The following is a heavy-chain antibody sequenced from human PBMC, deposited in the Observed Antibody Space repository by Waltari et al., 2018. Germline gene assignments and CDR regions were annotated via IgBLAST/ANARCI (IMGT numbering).Heavy chain of an antibody. Sequence: QVQLQQPGPGLARPSPTLSLTSDIPGYSVTGSSVPWNWIRQSPSRGLEWLGRTYHRSKWTYDYAPSMESRVTVIADTSKNQVSLQLNSVIPEDAAIYGCVRGNRLYRALDVWGQGTKVTVSS. V-gene: IGHV6-1*01. CDR2: TYHRSKWTY. D-gene: IGHD2-8*01. CDR3: VRGNRLYRALDV. J-gene: IGHJ3*01. CDR1: GYSVTGSSVP.